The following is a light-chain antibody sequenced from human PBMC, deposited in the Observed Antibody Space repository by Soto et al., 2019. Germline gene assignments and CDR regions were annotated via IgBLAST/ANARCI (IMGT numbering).Light chain of an antibody. J-gene: IGLJ3*02. Sequence: QSVLTQPPSVSGAPGQRVTISCTGSSSNIGAGYDVHWYQQLPGTAPKLLIYGNSNRPSGVPDRFSGSQSGTSASLAITGXXXXXXXXXXCQSYDSSLSGSVFGGGTQLTVL. CDR1: SSNIGAGYD. CDR3: QSYDSSLSGSV. V-gene: IGLV1-40*01. CDR2: GNS.